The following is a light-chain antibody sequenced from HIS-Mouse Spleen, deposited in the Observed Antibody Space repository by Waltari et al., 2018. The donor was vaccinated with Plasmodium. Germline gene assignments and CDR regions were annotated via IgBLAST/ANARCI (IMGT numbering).Light chain of an antibody. Sequence: SYKLTQPPSVSVSPGQTARITCSGDALPKPSAYWYQQKSGQAPVLVIYEDSKRPSGIPERCSGSSSGTMATLTISGAQVEDEADYYCYSTDSSGNHRVFGGGTKLTVL. CDR2: EDS. CDR1: ALPKPS. J-gene: IGLJ3*02. CDR3: YSTDSSGNHRV. V-gene: IGLV3-10*01.